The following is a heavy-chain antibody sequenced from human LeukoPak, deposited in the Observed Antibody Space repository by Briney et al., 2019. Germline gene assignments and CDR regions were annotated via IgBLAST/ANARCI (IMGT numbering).Heavy chain of an antibody. CDR2: IYYSGST. Sequence: PSETLSLTCTVSGGSISSYYWSWIRQPPGKGLEWIGYIYYSGSTYYNPSLKSRVTISVDTSKNQFSLKLSSVTAADTAVYYCARDRGGRYGPYYFDYWGQGTLVTVSS. CDR1: GGSISSYY. CDR3: ARDRGGRYGPYYFDY. D-gene: IGHD6-19*01. J-gene: IGHJ4*02. V-gene: IGHV4-59*06.